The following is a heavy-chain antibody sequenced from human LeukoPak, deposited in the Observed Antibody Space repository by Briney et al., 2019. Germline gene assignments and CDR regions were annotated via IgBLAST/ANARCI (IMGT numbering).Heavy chain of an antibody. Sequence: SETLSLTCTVSGGSISSYYWSWIRQPAGKGLEWIGRIYTSGSTNYNPSLKSRVTISVDTSKNQFSLKLSSVTAADTAVYYCARLKYYYDSSGSRAEYFQHWGQGTLVTASS. V-gene: IGHV4-4*07. CDR3: ARLKYYYDSSGSRAEYFQH. J-gene: IGHJ1*01. CDR2: IYTSGST. CDR1: GGSISSYY. D-gene: IGHD3-22*01.